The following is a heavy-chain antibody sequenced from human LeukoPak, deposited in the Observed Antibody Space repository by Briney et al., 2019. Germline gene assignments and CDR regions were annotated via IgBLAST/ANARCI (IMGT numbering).Heavy chain of an antibody. CDR2: IKQDGSEK. J-gene: IGHJ4*02. Sequence: GGSLRLSCAASGFTFSSYWMSWIRQAPGKGLEWVANIKQDGSEKYYVDSVKGRFTISRDNAKNSLYLQMNSLRAEDTAVYYCARDRGYYHSTGDFDYWGQGTLVAVSS. D-gene: IGHD3-22*01. V-gene: IGHV3-7*01. CDR1: GFTFSSYW. CDR3: ARDRGYYHSTGDFDY.